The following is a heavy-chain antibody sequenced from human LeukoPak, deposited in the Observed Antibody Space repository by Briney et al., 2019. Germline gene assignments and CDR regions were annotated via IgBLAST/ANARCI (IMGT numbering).Heavy chain of an antibody. D-gene: IGHD6-19*01. CDR2: IKEDGSKK. Sequence: GGSLRLSCAASGFSFSSYWMNWVRRAPGKGLEWLANIKEDGSKKYYVDSVKGRFTISRDNAKNSLYLQMDSLRAEDTAVYYCARDPGRQYSSIADVRGQGTTVTVSS. CDR1: GFSFSSYW. V-gene: IGHV3-7*03. J-gene: IGHJ6*02. CDR3: ARDPGRQYSSIADV.